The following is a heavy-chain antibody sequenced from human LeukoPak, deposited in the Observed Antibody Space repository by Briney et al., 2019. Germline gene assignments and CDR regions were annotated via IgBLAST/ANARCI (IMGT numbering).Heavy chain of an antibody. CDR3: ARLTIYASGEDS. D-gene: IGHD2/OR15-2a*01. CDR2: IYYSGST. CDR1: GGSISSSSYY. J-gene: IGHJ4*02. Sequence: NASETLSLTCTVSGGSISSSSYYWGWIRQPPGKGLEWIGSIYYSGSTYYDTSLKSRVTISVDTSKNQFSLKLSSVTAADTAVYYCARLTIYASGEDSWGQGTLVTVSS. V-gene: IGHV4-39*01.